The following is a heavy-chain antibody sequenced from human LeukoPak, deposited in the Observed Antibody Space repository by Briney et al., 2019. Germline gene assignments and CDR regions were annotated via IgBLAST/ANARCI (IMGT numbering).Heavy chain of an antibody. Sequence: GGSLRLSCAASGFTFSSYSMNWVRQAPGKGLEWVSSISSSRSYIYYADSVKGRFTISRDNAKNSLYLQMNSLRAEDTAVYYCAREGNSDAFDIWGQGTMVTVSS. V-gene: IGHV3-21*01. CDR1: GFTFSSYS. CDR3: AREGNSDAFDI. CDR2: ISSSRSYI. J-gene: IGHJ3*02. D-gene: IGHD4-23*01.